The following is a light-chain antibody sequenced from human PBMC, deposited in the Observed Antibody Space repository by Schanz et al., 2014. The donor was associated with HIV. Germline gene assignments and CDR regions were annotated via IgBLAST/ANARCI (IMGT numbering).Light chain of an antibody. Sequence: DIQMTQSQSSLSASVGDRVTITCQASQDIGNSLNWFQQKPGKAPKLLIYDASNLETGVPSRFIGSGSGTEFTLTISSLQPDDFATYYCQQYAVSSWTFGLGTRVQSK. V-gene: IGKV1-33*01. CDR2: DAS. CDR1: QDIGNS. CDR3: QQYAVSSWT. J-gene: IGKJ1*01.